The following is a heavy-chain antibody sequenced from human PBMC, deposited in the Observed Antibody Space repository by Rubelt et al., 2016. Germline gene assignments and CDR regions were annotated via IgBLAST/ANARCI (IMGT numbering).Heavy chain of an antibody. CDR2: IHDSGST. Sequence: QVQLQESGPGLVKPSQTLSLTCTVSGGSISSGGYYWSWIRQHPGKGLEWIGYIHDSGSTYYNPSLKSRFIISADTSKNQFSLKLRSVTAADTAVYYCARGSGSALQLYYYWGQGTLVTVSS. V-gene: IGHV4-31*03. CDR3: ARGSGSALQLYYY. J-gene: IGHJ4*02. CDR1: GGSISSGGYY. D-gene: IGHD1-1*01.